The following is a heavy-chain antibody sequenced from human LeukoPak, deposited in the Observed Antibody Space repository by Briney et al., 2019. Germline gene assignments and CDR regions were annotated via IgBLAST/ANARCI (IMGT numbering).Heavy chain of an antibody. CDR1: GGTFSSYA. J-gene: IGHJ2*01. V-gene: IGHV1-69*05. D-gene: IGHD4-23*01. Sequence: ASVKVSCKASGGTFSSYAISWVRQAPGQGLEWMGTIIPIFGTANYAQKFQGRVTITTDESTSTAYMELSSLRSEDTAVYYCGRRPLRGGNPWWYFDLWGRGTLATVSS. CDR2: IIPIFGTA. CDR3: GRRPLRGGNPWWYFDL.